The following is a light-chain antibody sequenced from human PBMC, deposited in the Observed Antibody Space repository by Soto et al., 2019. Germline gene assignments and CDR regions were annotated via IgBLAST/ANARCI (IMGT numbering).Light chain of an antibody. CDR2: DAS. V-gene: IGKV1-33*01. CDR1: QDIANR. CDR3: QHYVDFPLAT. J-gene: IGKJ3*01. Sequence: DIQMTQSPSSLSASVGDRVTLTCQASQDIANRLNWYQHKPGKAPKLLIYDASTLNTGVPSRFSGSGSGTVFTFPIPSLQHEVFEGYYCQHYVDFPLATFGPGTKVD.